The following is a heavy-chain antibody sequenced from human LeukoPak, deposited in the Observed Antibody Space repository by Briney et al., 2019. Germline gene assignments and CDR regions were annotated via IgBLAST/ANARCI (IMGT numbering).Heavy chain of an antibody. CDR2: IYYSGST. Sequence: SETLSLTRTVSGGSISSHYWSWIRQPPGKGLEWIGYIYYSGSTNYNPSLKSRVTISVDTSKNQFSLKLSSVTAADTAVYYCARGNYYFDYWGQGTLVTVPS. V-gene: IGHV4-59*11. CDR3: ARGNYYFDY. CDR1: GGSISSHY. J-gene: IGHJ4*02. D-gene: IGHD1-1*01.